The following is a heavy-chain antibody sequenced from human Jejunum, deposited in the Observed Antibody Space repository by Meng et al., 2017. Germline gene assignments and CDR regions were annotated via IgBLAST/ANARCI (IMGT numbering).Heavy chain of an antibody. CDR1: GFTFSTSI. Sequence: GESRKISGAASGFTFSTSIMNWVRQAPGKGLEWVSTIGTVGDTFYADSVRGRFTISRDDSKNTLFLQMNNLRAEDTAMYYCARDPPSIFCGGGLCLSSDIWGQGTMVTVSS. CDR3: ARDPPSIFCGGGLCLSSDI. D-gene: IGHD2-21*01. V-gene: IGHV3-23*01. CDR2: IGTVGDT. J-gene: IGHJ3*02.